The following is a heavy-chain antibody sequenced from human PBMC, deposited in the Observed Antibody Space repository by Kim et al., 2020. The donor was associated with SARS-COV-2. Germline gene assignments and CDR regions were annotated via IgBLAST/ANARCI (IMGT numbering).Heavy chain of an antibody. D-gene: IGHD3-10*01. CDR1: GFTFSSYA. CDR3: ACKVGLAPYYYGSGNYSNNWFDP. V-gene: IGHV3-23*01. Sequence: GGSLRLSCAASGFTFSSYAMSWVRQAPGRGLEWVSAISGSGGSTYYADSVKGRFTISRDNSKNTLYLQMNSLRAEDTAVYYCACKVGLAPYYYGSGNYSNNWFDPWGQGTLVTVSS. CDR2: ISGSGGST. J-gene: IGHJ5*02.